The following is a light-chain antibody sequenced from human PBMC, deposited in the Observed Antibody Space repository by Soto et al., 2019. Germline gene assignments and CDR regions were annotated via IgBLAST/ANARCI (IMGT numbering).Light chain of an antibody. CDR2: LGS. V-gene: IGKV2-28*01. CDR1: QSLLHSNGYNY. CDR3: MQALQTPTT. Sequence: DIVMTQSPLSLPVTPGEPASISCRSSQSLLHSNGYNYLDWYLQKPGQSPQLLIYLGSNRVSGVPERVNCSGSGKEFTLKISRVEAEDFGVYYCMQALQTPTTFGPGTKVDIK. J-gene: IGKJ3*01.